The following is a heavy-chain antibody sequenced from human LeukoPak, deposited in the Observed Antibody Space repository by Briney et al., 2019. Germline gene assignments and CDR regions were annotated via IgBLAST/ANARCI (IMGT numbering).Heavy chain of an antibody. Sequence: GGSLRLSCAASGFTFSSYAMHWVRQAPGKGLEWVAVISYDGSNKYYADSVKGRFTISRDNSKNTLYLQMNSLRAEDTAVYYCAKENGSPPRGHIVGATQPDYWGQGTLVTVSS. CDR3: AKENGSPPRGHIVGATQPDY. D-gene: IGHD1-26*01. CDR1: GFTFSSYA. J-gene: IGHJ4*02. V-gene: IGHV3-30-3*01. CDR2: ISYDGSNK.